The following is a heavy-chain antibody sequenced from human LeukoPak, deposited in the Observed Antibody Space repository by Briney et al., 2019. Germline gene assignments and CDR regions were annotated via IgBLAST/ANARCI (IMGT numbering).Heavy chain of an antibody. D-gene: IGHD5-12*01. CDR2: VRNDGSNE. Sequence: PGGSLRLSCAASGFTFSSYAMHWVRQAPGKGLEWVAFVRNDGSNEYYVGSVKGRFTISRDKSKNTLYLQMNSLRAEDTAVYSCAKESDSGYHSEGPKNWGLGTLVTVSS. CDR1: GFTFSSYA. CDR3: AKESDSGYHSEGPKN. V-gene: IGHV3-30*02. J-gene: IGHJ4*02.